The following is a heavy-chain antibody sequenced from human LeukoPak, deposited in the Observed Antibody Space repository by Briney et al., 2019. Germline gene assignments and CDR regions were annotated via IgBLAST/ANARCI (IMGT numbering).Heavy chain of an antibody. D-gene: IGHD6-19*01. Sequence: GGSLRLSCAASGFTFSSSSMSWVRQAPGKGLEWVSVISGSGGSTDYADSVKGRFTISRDNSKNTLYLQMNSLRAEDTAVYYCANGSGWYVWGQGTLVTVSS. CDR1: GFTFSSSS. CDR3: ANGSGWYV. CDR2: ISGSGGST. V-gene: IGHV3-23*01. J-gene: IGHJ4*02.